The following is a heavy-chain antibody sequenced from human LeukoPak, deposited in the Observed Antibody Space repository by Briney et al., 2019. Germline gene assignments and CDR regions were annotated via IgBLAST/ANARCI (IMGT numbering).Heavy chain of an antibody. CDR3: ARDFKIAVAENWFDP. Sequence: GGSLRLSCAASGFTFSSYSMNWVRQAPGKGLEWVSYISSSSSTIYYADSVKGRFTISRDNAKNSLYLQMNSLRAEDTAVYYCARDFKIAVAENWFDPWGQGTLVTVSS. CDR1: GFTFSSYS. J-gene: IGHJ5*02. D-gene: IGHD6-19*01. V-gene: IGHV3-48*04. CDR2: ISSSSSTI.